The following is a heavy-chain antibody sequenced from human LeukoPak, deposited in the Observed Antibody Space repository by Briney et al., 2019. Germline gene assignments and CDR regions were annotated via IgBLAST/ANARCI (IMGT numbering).Heavy chain of an antibody. D-gene: IGHD6-19*01. CDR1: GDSVSSNSAA. V-gene: IGHV6-1*01. Sequence: SQTLSLTCAISGDSVSSNSAAWNWIRQSPSRGLEWLGRTYYRSKWYSDYAVSVKSRITITADTSKNHFSLRLNSVIPEDTAVYCCARGLGSGWFAYDYWGQGTLVTVSS. CDR3: ARGLGSGWFAYDY. J-gene: IGHJ4*02. CDR2: TYYRSKWYS.